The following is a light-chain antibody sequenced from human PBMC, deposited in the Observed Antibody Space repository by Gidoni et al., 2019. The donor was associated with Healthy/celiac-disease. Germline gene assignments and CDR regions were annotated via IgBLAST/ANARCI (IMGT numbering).Light chain of an antibody. CDR1: QSVSSSY. V-gene: IGKV3-20*01. CDR2: GAS. Sequence: ESVLTQSPGTLSLSPGERATLSCRASQSVSSSYLAWYQQKPGQAPRLLIYGASSRATCIPDSFSGSGSGTDFTLTISRLEPEDFAVYYCQQYGSSPYTFGQGTKLEIK. CDR3: QQYGSSPYT. J-gene: IGKJ2*01.